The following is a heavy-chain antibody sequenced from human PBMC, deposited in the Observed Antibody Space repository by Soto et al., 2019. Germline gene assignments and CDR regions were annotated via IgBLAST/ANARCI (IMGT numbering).Heavy chain of an antibody. CDR2: IDHSGDT. Sequence: QVRLQQWGAGLLKPSETLSLTCAVYGGSFSGYSWNWIRQPPGKGLEWIGVIDHSGDTKYNPSLKSRVTISVDASTHQFSLKLSCVTAADTAVYYCARDLGLRSAEDVYYYYMDVWGKGTTVTVSS. CDR3: ARDLGLRSAEDVYYYYMDV. D-gene: IGHD4-17*01. CDR1: GGSFSGYS. V-gene: IGHV4-34*01. J-gene: IGHJ6*03.